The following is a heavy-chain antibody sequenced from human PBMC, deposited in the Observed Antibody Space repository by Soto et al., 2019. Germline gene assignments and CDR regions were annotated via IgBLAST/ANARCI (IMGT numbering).Heavy chain of an antibody. Sequence: GGSLRLSCAASGFPFTTYGMHWVRQAPGKGLEWVAVIWANGINKYYADSVRGRFTISRDNSKNTLDLQMNSLRAEDTALYYCAKDQGMALDYWGQGTLVTVSS. D-gene: IGHD3-10*01. CDR3: AKDQGMALDY. CDR1: GFPFTTYG. J-gene: IGHJ4*02. V-gene: IGHV3-33*06. CDR2: IWANGINK.